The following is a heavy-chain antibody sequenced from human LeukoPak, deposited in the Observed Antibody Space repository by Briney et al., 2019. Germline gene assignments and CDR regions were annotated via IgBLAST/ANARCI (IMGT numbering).Heavy chain of an antibody. D-gene: IGHD6-13*01. V-gene: IGHV1-2*02. CDR2: INPNSGGT. Sequence: GASVKVSCKASGYTFTGYYMHWMRQAPGQGLEWMGWINPNSGGTNYAQKFQGRVTMTRDTSISTAYMELSRLRSDDTAVYYCARVNLRQQLVLGYWGQGTLVTVSS. CDR3: ARVNLRQQLVLGY. J-gene: IGHJ4*02. CDR1: GYTFTGYY.